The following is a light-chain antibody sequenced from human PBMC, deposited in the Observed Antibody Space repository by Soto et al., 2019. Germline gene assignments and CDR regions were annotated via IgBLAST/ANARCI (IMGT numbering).Light chain of an antibody. Sequence: QSVLTQPPSVSGAPGQRVNISCTGSSDVGDYEYVAWYQQHPGKGTKLVIYDVTNRTSGVSNRFSGSKSGNTAPLTISRLQVEYETEYFGSSYNRTSRVNVCGTGTKVTVL. CDR1: SSDVGDYEY. CDR2: DVT. V-gene: IGLV2-14*01. J-gene: IGLJ1*01. CDR3: SSYNRTSRVNV.